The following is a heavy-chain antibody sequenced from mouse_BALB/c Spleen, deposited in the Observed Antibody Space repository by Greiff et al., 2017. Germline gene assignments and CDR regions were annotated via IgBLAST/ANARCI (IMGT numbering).Heavy chain of an antibody. CDR2: IDPANGNT. CDR1: GFNIKDTY. D-gene: IGHD2-14*01. CDR3: ARSYYRYEWFAY. Sequence: VQLQQSGAELVKPGASVKLSCTASGFNIKDTYMHWVKQRPEQGLEWIGRIDPANGNTKYDPKFQGKATITADTSSNTAYLQLSSLTSEDTAVYYCARSYYRYEWFAYWGQGTLVTVSA. J-gene: IGHJ3*01. V-gene: IGHV14-3*02.